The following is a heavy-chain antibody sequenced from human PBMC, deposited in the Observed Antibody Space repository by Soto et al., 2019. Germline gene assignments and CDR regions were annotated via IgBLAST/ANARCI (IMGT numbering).Heavy chain of an antibody. CDR1: GYTFTSYG. D-gene: IGHD3-22*01. CDR3: ARATTPLFDSSGYYPLCVGFDS. J-gene: IGHJ5*01. V-gene: IGHV1-18*01. Sequence: ASVKVSCKASGYTFTSYGISWVRQAPVQGLEWMGWISAYNGNTNYAQKLQRRVTMTTDTSTSTAYMELRGLRSDDTAVYYCARATTPLFDSSGYYPLCVGFDSWGQGTLVTVSS. CDR2: ISAYNGNT.